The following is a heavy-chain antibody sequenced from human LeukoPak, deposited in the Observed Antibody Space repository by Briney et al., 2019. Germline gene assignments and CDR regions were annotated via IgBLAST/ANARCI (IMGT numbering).Heavy chain of an antibody. D-gene: IGHD3-22*01. Sequence: ASVKVSCKASGYTFTSYGISWVRQAPGQGLEWMGWTSAYNGNTNYAQKLQGRVTMTTDTSTSTAYMELRSLRSDDTAVYYCARGSYYDSSGYYSFYYYYYYMDVWGKGTTVTVSS. J-gene: IGHJ6*03. CDR1: GYTFTSYG. CDR2: TSAYNGNT. V-gene: IGHV1-18*01. CDR3: ARGSYYDSSGYYSFYYYYYYMDV.